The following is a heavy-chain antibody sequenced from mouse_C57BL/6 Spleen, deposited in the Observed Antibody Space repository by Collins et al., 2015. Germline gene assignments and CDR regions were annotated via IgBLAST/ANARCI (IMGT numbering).Heavy chain of an antibody. J-gene: IGHJ1*01. CDR1: GFNIKDTY. CDR2: IDPANGNT. CDR3: ALYYYGSSWYFDV. D-gene: IGHD1-1*01. Sequence: EVQLQQSGAELVKPGASVKLSCTASGFNIKDTYMHWVKQRPEQGLEWIGRIDPANGNTKYDPKFQGKATITADTSSNTAYLQLSSLTSEDTAVYYCALYYYGSSWYFDVWGAGTTVTVSS. V-gene: IGHV14-3*02.